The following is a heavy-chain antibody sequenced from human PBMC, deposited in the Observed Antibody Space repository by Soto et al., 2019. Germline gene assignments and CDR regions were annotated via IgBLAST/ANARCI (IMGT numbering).Heavy chain of an antibody. J-gene: IGHJ4*02. V-gene: IGHV3-23*01. D-gene: IGHD1-20*01. CDR1: GFTFSSYA. CDR2: ISSSGGST. Sequence: EVQLLESGGGLVQPGGSLRLSCAVSGFTFSSYAMSWVRQAPGKGLEWVSAISSSGGSTDYADSVKGWFSISRDNSKNTLYLQMNSLRAVDTAVYYCAKLITAPAGFDYWGQGTLVTVSS. CDR3: AKLITAPAGFDY.